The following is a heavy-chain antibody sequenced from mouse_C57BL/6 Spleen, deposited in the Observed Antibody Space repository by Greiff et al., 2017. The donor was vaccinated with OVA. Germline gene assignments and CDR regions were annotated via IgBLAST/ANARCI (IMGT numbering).Heavy chain of an antibody. J-gene: IGHJ4*01. CDR1: GYTFTSYW. V-gene: IGHV1-50*01. CDR3: ARGLTGTPYYAMDY. CDR2: IDPSDSYT. D-gene: IGHD4-1*01. Sequence: QVQLKQPGAELVKPGASVKLSCKASGYTFTSYWMQWVKQRPGQGLEWIGEIDPSDSYTNYNQKFKGKATLTVDTSSRTAYMQLSSLTSEDSAVYYCARGLTGTPYYAMDYWGQGTSVTVSS.